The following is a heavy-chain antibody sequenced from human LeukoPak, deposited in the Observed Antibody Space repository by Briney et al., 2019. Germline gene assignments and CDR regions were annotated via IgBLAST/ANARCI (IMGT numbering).Heavy chain of an antibody. D-gene: IGHD2-15*01. J-gene: IGHJ4*02. CDR3: ARTPVVVGCFDY. CDR2: IYYSGST. Sequence: SETLSLTCTVSGGSISSYYWSWIRQPPGKGLEWIGYIYYSGSTNYNPSLKSRVTISVDTSKNQFSLKLSSVTAADTAVYYCARTPVVVGCFDYWGQGTLVTVSS. V-gene: IGHV4-59*01. CDR1: GGSISSYY.